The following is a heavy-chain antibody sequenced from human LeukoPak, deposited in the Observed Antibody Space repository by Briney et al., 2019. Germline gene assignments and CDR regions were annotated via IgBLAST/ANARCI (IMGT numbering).Heavy chain of an antibody. J-gene: IGHJ4*02. CDR1: GGTFSGYA. V-gene: IGHV1-69*05. D-gene: IGHD3-22*01. CDR2: IIPIFGTA. Sequence: SVKVSCKASGGTFSGYAISWVRQAPGQGLEWMGGIIPIFGTANYAQKFQGRVTITTDESTSTAYIELSSLRSEDTAVYYCASKHYYDSSGTFDYWGQGTLVTVSS. CDR3: ASKHYYDSSGTFDY.